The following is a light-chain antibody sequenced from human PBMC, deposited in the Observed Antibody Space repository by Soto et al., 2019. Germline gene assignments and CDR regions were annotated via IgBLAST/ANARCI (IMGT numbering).Light chain of an antibody. V-gene: IGKV1-39*01. J-gene: IGKJ1*01. CDR1: QSISNY. CDR2: AAS. Sequence: DIQMTQSPSSLSASVGDRVTITCRASQSISNYLDWYQLKPGKAPKLLIYAASSLQSGVPSRFSGSGSGTDFPLTISSLQAEDFATYYCHQNYNVPPWTFGQGTKVEIK. CDR3: HQNYNVPPWT.